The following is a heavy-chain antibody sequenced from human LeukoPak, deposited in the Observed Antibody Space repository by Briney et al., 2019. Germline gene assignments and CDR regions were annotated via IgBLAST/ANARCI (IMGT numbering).Heavy chain of an antibody. CDR2: IKQDGSEK. J-gene: IGHJ6*02. CDR3: ARDSGYYYATYYYYGMDV. V-gene: IGHV3-7*01. CDR1: GFTFSSYW. Sequence: GGSLRLSCAASGFTFSSYWMSWVRQAPGKGLEWVANIKQDGSEKYYVDSVKGRFTISRDNAKNSLYLQMNSLRAEDTAVYYCARDSGYYYATYYYYGMDVWGQGTTVTVSS. D-gene: IGHD1-26*01.